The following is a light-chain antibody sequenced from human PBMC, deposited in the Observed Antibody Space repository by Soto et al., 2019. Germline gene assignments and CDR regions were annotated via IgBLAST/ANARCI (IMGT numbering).Light chain of an antibody. CDR1: QSLIHSDGNTY. CDR3: MQGTHWPWT. Sequence: DVVMTQSPLSLPVTLGQPASISCRSSQSLIHSDGNTYLNWLQQRPGQSPRRLIYKVSDRDSGVPDRFSGSESGTDFTLKISRVEAEDVGLYYCMQGTHWPWTFGQGTKVEIK. CDR2: KVS. J-gene: IGKJ1*01. V-gene: IGKV2-30*02.